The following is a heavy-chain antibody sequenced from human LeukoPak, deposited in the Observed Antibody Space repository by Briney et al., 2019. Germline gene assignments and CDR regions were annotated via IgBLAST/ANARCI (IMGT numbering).Heavy chain of an antibody. CDR1: GFAFDSYG. Sequence: PGGSLRLSCAASGFAFDSYGMSWVRQAPGKGLEWVSAIDAGGRNTFYADSLRGRFTTSRDNTRNKVYLQLSRLSVDDTAVYYCVRIPPTEVGCWGQGTLVTVSS. J-gene: IGHJ4*02. CDR3: VRIPPTEVGC. D-gene: IGHD1-26*01. V-gene: IGHV3-23*01. CDR2: IDAGGRNT.